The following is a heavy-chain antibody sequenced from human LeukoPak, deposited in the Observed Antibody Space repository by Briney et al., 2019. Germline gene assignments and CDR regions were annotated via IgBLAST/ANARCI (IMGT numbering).Heavy chain of an antibody. CDR3: ASLPIDY. Sequence: ASETLSLTCAVSGYSISSGYYWGWIRQPTGKGLEWIGSIYHSGSTYYNPSLKSRVTISVDTSKDQFSLKLSSVTAADTAVYHCASLPIDYWGQGTLVTVSS. CDR2: IYHSGST. V-gene: IGHV4-38-2*01. J-gene: IGHJ4*02. CDR1: GYSISSGYY.